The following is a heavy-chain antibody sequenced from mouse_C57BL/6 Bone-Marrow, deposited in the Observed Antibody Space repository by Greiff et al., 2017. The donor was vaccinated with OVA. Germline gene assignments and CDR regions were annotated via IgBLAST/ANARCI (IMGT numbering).Heavy chain of an antibody. Sequence: VQLQQSGAELVKPGASVKMSCKASGYTFTSYWITWVKQRPGQGLEWIGDIYPGSGSTNYNEKFKSKATLTVDTSSSTAYMQLSSLTSEDSAVYYCARSTMVTYWYFDVWGTGTTVTVSS. CDR3: ARSTMVTYWYFDV. V-gene: IGHV1-55*01. J-gene: IGHJ1*03. CDR2: IYPGSGST. CDR1: GYTFTSYW. D-gene: IGHD2-2*01.